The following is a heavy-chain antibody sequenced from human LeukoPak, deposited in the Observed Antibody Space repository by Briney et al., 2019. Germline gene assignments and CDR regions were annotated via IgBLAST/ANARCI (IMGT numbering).Heavy chain of an antibody. CDR2: ITSSSSTI. V-gene: IGHV3-48*01. Sequence: GGSLRLSCAASGFMFSSYSMNWVRQAPGKGLEWVSYITSSSSTIYYADSVKGRFTISRDNAKNSLYLQMNSLRAEDTAVYYCARGYSSSWLDYWGQGTLVTVSS. CDR3: ARGYSSSWLDY. CDR1: GFMFSSYS. J-gene: IGHJ4*02. D-gene: IGHD6-13*01.